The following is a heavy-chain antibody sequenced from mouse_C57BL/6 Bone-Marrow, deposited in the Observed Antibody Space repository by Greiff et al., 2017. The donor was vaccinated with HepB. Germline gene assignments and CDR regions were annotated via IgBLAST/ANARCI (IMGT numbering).Heavy chain of an antibody. J-gene: IGHJ2*01. CDR2: IYPRSGNT. CDR3: ARWSYGSSYGRFDY. D-gene: IGHD1-1*01. Sequence: QVQLQQSGAELARPGASVKLSCKASGYTFTSYGISWVKQRTGQGLVWIGEIYPRSGNTYYNEKFKGKATLTADKYSSTAYMELRSLTSEDSAVYFCARWSYGSSYGRFDYWGQGTTLTVSS. V-gene: IGHV1-81*01. CDR1: GYTFTSYG.